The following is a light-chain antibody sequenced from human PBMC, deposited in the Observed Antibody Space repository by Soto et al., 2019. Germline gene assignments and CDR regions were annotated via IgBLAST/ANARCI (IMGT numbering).Light chain of an antibody. CDR3: GSYTTTPTLNWV. V-gene: IGLV2-14*01. Sequence: QSALTQPASVSGSPGQSITISCTGTSFDVGGNNYVSWYQQHPGKPPQLMIFEVSIRPSRVSNRFSGSKSGNTASLTISGLQPEDEADYYCGSYTTTPTLNWVFGGGTKLTVL. CDR1: SFDVGGNNY. J-gene: IGLJ3*02. CDR2: EVS.